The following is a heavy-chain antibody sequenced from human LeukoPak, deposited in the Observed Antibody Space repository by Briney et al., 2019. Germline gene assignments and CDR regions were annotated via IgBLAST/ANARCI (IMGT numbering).Heavy chain of an antibody. J-gene: IGHJ4*02. Sequence: PSETLSRTCSVSGGSISSYYWSWIRQPPGKGLEWIGYIYYSGSTNYNPSLKSRVTISVDTSKNQFSLKLTSVTAADTAVYYCARFRGSGNYFDYWGQETLVTVSS. D-gene: IGHD3-10*01. CDR2: IYYSGST. V-gene: IGHV4-59*01. CDR1: GGSISSYY. CDR3: ARFRGSGNYFDY.